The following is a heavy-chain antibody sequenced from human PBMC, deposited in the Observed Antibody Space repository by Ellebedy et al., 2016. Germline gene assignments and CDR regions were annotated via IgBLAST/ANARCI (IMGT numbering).Heavy chain of an antibody. Sequence: SETLSLTXAVSGGSISSSNWWSWVRQPPGKGLEWIGEIYHSGSTNYNPSLKSRVTISVDKSKNQFSLKLSSVTAADTAVYYCARVLQGSRWFGELNWFDPWGQGTLVTVSS. CDR2: IYHSGST. V-gene: IGHV4-4*02. D-gene: IGHD3-10*01. J-gene: IGHJ5*02. CDR1: GGSISSSNW. CDR3: ARVLQGSRWFGELNWFDP.